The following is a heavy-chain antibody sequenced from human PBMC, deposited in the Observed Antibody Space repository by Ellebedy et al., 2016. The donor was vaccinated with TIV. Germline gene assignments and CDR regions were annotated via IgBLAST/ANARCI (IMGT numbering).Heavy chain of an antibody. CDR1: GYTLTIYG. J-gene: IGHJ4*02. CDR3: ARDRSQLLWFGELCTGSDY. Sequence: ASVKVSCKASGYTLTIYGISWVRQAPGQGLELMGWIRPYNGNTNYAQKFQGRVTMTTEKSTSTAYMELRSLRSDDTAVYYCARDRSQLLWFGELCTGSDYWGQGTLVTVSS. D-gene: IGHD3-10*01. CDR2: IRPYNGNT. V-gene: IGHV1-18*04.